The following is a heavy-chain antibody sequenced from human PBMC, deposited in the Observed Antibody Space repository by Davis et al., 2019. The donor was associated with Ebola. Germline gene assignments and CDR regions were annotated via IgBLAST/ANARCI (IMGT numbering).Heavy chain of an antibody. CDR2: ISYDGSNK. V-gene: IGHV3-30*18. D-gene: IGHD4-11*01. CDR3: AKSYSSYGMDV. CDR1: GFTFSSYG. Sequence: GESLKISCAASGFTFSSYGMHWVRQAPGKGLEWVAVISYDGSNKYYADSVKGRFTISRDNSKNTLYLQMNSLRAEDTAVYYCAKSYSSYGMDVWGQGTTVTVSS. J-gene: IGHJ6*02.